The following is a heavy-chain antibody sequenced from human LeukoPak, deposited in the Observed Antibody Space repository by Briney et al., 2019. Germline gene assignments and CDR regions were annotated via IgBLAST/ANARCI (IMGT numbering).Heavy chain of an antibody. CDR1: GGSISINSYY. D-gene: IGHD3-22*01. Sequence: SETLSLTCTVSGGSISINSYYWSWIRQPPGKELEWIGYIYYSGSTNYNPSLKSRSTISVDTSKNQFSLRLSSVTAADTAVYYCARGIRSAYWYFDYWGQGTLVTVSS. CDR3: ARGIRSAYWYFDY. J-gene: IGHJ4*02. CDR2: IYYSGST. V-gene: IGHV4-61*01.